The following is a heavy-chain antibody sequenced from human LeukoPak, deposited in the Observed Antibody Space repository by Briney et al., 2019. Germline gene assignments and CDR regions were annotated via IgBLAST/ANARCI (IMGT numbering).Heavy chain of an antibody. Sequence: SETLSLTCTVSGGSISSSSYYWGWIRQPPGKGLEWIGSIYYSGSTYYNPSLKSRVTISVDTSKNQFSLKLSSVTAADTAVYYCARQREDCGGDCHLDYWGQGTLVTVSS. D-gene: IGHD2-21*02. V-gene: IGHV4-39*07. CDR1: GGSISSSSYY. CDR2: IYYSGST. CDR3: ARQREDCGGDCHLDY. J-gene: IGHJ4*02.